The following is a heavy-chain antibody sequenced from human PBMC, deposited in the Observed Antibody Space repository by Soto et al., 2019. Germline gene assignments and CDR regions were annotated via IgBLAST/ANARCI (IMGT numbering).Heavy chain of an antibody. V-gene: IGHV4-59*01. Sequence: PSETLSLTCTVSGGYISSYYWSWFRHPPGKRLEWIGYIPDRGNTNYNPSLKGRVTLAIDTSKHHLSLKVTSVTPADTAVYYCACLRGYRGSPIDFWGQGTQATDST. D-gene: IGHD2-15*01. CDR2: IPDRGNT. CDR3: ACLRGYRGSPIDF. J-gene: IGHJ4*02. CDR1: GGYISSYY.